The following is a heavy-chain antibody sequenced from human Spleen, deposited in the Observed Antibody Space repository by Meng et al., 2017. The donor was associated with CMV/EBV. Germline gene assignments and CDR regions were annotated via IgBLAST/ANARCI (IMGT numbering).Heavy chain of an antibody. Sequence: SQALSLTCTVSYGSITSYYWSWIRQPPGKGLEWIGYIYYGGSTSYKPPLKSRVIISVDKSKNQFSLKLSSVTAADTAVYYCARGLRSETTFDYWGQGALVTVSS. D-gene: IGHD1/OR15-1a*01. J-gene: IGHJ4*02. CDR3: ARGLRSETTFDY. CDR1: YGSITSYY. CDR2: IYYGGST. V-gene: IGHV4-59*01.